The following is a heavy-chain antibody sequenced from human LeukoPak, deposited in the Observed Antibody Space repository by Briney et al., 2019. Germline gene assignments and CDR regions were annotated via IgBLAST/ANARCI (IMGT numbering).Heavy chain of an antibody. CDR1: GYTFTSYD. D-gene: IGHD1-26*01. CDR2: MNPNSGNT. V-gene: IGHV1-8*03. J-gene: IGHJ6*03. Sequence: ASVKVSCKASGYTFTSYDINWVRQATGQGLEWMGWMNPNSGNTGYAQKFQGRVTITRNTSISTAYTELSSLRSEDTAVYYCARGLRSIVGATTDYMDVWGKGTTVTVSS. CDR3: ARGLRSIVGATTDYMDV.